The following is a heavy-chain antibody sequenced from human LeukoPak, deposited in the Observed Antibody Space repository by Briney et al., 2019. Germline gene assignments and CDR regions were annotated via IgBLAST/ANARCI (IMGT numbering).Heavy chain of an antibody. V-gene: IGHV1-2*02. J-gene: IGHJ5*02. Sequence: ASVKVSCKASGYIFSDYYMHWVRQAPGQGLEWLGWINPKSGAADYAQQFRGRVTMTRDTSINTDYMELRSLRSDDTAVYYCARDRDEYSSSSFWFDPWGQGTLVTVSS. D-gene: IGHD6-6*01. CDR2: INPKSGAA. CDR1: GYIFSDYY. CDR3: ARDRDEYSSSSFWFDP.